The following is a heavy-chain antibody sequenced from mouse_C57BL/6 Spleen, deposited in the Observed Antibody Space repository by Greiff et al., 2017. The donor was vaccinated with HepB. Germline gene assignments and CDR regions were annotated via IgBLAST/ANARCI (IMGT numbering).Heavy chain of an antibody. CDR1: GYTFTSYW. CDR2: IDPSDSYT. Sequence: QVQLQQPGAELVKPGASVKLSCKASGYTFTSYWMPWVKQRPGQGLEWIGEIDPSDSYTNYNQKFKGKATLTVDTSSSTAYMQLSSLTSEDSAVYYWARGGTYYGIDYWGQGTTLTVSS. D-gene: IGHD1-2*01. CDR3: ARGGTYYGIDY. V-gene: IGHV1-50*01. J-gene: IGHJ2*01.